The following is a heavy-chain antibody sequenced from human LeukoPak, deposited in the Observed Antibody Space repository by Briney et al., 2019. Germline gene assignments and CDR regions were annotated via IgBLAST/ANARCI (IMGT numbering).Heavy chain of an antibody. Sequence: GGSLRLSCAASGFAFSSYWMLWVRQAPGKGLVWVSRVNGDGSSTTYADSVKGRFTISRDNAKNSLYLQMNSLRAEDTAVYYCARRDYGDPYAFDIWGQGTMVTVSS. V-gene: IGHV3-74*01. J-gene: IGHJ3*02. D-gene: IGHD4-17*01. CDR2: VNGDGSST. CDR3: ARRDYGDPYAFDI. CDR1: GFAFSSYW.